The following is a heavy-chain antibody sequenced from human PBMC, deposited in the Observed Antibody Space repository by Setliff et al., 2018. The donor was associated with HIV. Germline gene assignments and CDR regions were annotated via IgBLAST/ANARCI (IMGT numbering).Heavy chain of an antibody. V-gene: IGHV3-7*01. CDR1: GFTFSSYW. Sequence: GGSLRLSCAASGFTFSSYWMSWVRQAPGKGLEWVANIKQDGSEKYYVDSVKGRFTISRDNAKNSLYLQMNSLRAEDTAVYYCARGWGIYDSSGYSERHFGYWGQGTLVTVSS. J-gene: IGHJ4*02. CDR3: ARGWGIYDSSGYSERHFGY. CDR2: IKQDGSEK. D-gene: IGHD3-22*01.